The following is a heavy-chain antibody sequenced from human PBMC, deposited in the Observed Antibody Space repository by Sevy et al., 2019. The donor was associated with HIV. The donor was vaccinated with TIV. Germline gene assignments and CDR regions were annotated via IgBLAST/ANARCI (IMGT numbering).Heavy chain of an antibody. Sequence: GESLKISWAASGFSFSNYWMRWVRQAPGKGLEWVANIKRDGSEKYYVASVKGRFTISRDNAKTSLFLQMNSLRGEDTAVYYCARDCSSASCLWGMDVWGQGTTVTVSS. J-gene: IGHJ6*02. D-gene: IGHD2-2*01. CDR2: IKRDGSEK. CDR1: GFSFSNYW. CDR3: ARDCSSASCLWGMDV. V-gene: IGHV3-7*03.